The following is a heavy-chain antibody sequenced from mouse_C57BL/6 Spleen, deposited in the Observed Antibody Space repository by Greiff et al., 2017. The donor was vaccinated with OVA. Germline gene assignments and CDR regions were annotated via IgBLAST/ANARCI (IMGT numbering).Heavy chain of an antibody. V-gene: IGHV1-81*01. CDR3: ARSFYDYDPHYYAMDY. J-gene: IGHJ4*01. CDR2: IYPRSGNT. CDR1: GYTFTSYG. D-gene: IGHD2-4*01. Sequence: VQLQQSGAELARPGASVKLSCKASGYTFTSYGISWVKQRTGQGLEWIGEIYPRSGNTYYNEKFKGKATLTADKSFSTAYMELRSLTSEDSAVYFCARSFYDYDPHYYAMDYWGQGTSVTVSS.